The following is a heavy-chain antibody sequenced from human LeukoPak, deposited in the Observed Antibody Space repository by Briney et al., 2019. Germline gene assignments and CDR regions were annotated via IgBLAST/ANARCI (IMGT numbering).Heavy chain of an antibody. CDR2: IIPIFGTA. J-gene: IGHJ4*02. V-gene: IGHV1-69*13. D-gene: IGHD2-15*01. CDR1: AGTFSSYA. CDR3: ARGYCSGGSCYSPFDY. Sequence: ASVTVSCKASAGTFSSYAISWVRQAPGQGLEWMGGIIPIFGTANYAQKFQGRVTITADESTSTAYMELRSLRSEDTAVYYCARGYCSGGSCYSPFDYRGQGTLVTVS.